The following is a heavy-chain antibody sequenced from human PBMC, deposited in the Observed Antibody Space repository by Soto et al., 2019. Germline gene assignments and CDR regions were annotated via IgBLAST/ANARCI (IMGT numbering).Heavy chain of an antibody. CDR3: ARHIHNQGFEYYFDS. CDR2: IDYSGNI. D-gene: IGHD1-1*01. Sequence: QLQLQESGPGLVKPSETLSLTCNASGGSITSSGSAWGWIRQSPGQGLEWIGTIDYSGNIYYTPSLKRRITISVDTSKNQISLKLSSVTAADTAVYYCARHIHNQGFEYYFDSWGQGTLVTVSS. CDR1: GGSITSSGSA. V-gene: IGHV4-39*01. J-gene: IGHJ4*02.